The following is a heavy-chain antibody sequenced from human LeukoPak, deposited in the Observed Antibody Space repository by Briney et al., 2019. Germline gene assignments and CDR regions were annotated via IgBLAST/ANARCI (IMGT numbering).Heavy chain of an antibody. CDR1: GFTFSNYA. CDR3: AKGYYDRSGYYYDLGP. J-gene: IGHJ5*02. V-gene: IGHV3-23*01. D-gene: IGHD3-22*01. CDR2: ISGSGDST. Sequence: PGGSLRLSCAASGFTFSNYAMSWVRQAPGKGLEWVSAISGSGDSTYYADSVKGRFTISRDNSKNTLYLQMNSLRAEDTAVYYCAKGYYDRSGYYYDLGPWGQGTLVTVSS.